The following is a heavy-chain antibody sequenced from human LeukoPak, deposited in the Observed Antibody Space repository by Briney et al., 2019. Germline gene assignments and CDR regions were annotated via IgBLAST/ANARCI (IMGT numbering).Heavy chain of an antibody. CDR3: ARRRRPGDDAFDI. Sequence: PSETLSLTCTVSGGSISSGSYYWGWIRQHPGKGLEWIGYMSYSGNTYYNPSLKSRVMISVDTSKNQFSLRLRSVTAADTAVYYCARRRRPGDDAFDIWGQGTVVTVSS. D-gene: IGHD1-14*01. J-gene: IGHJ3*02. CDR2: MSYSGNT. V-gene: IGHV4-31*03. CDR1: GGSISSGSYY.